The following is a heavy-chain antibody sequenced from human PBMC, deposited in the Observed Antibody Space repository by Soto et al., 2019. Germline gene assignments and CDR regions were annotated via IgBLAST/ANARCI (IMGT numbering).Heavy chain of an antibody. CDR1: GDSVFSNSAA. J-gene: IGHJ5*02. CDR3: AREDIALAYNWFDP. CDR2: TYYRSKWYS. D-gene: IGHD3-3*02. Sequence: PSQTLSLTCVISGDSVFSNSAAWNWIRQSPSRGLEWLGRTYYRSKWYSDYAVSVRSRITINPDTSKNQFSLQLNSVTPEDAAMYYCAREDIALAYNWFDPWGQGTLVTVSS. V-gene: IGHV6-1*01.